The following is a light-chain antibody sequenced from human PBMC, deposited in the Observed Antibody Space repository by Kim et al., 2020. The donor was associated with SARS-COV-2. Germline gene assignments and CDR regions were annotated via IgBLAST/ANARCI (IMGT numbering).Light chain of an antibody. V-gene: IGKV3D-15*01. CDR2: SST. CDR3: QQYNNWPS. J-gene: IGKJ1*01. Sequence: VDPDKGTTPSCGTKKSVSNIFAWYQQRPGPTHRVLIYSSTSRATGLPARFSGSGSGTDFPLTSSRLQSEDFAVYYCQQYNNWPSFGQGTRVDIK. CDR1: KSVSNI.